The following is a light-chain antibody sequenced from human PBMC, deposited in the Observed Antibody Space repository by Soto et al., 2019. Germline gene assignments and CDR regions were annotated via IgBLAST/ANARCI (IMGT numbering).Light chain of an antibody. CDR1: SSDVGGYNY. CDR2: DVS. J-gene: IGLJ1*01. Sequence: QSALTQPRSVSGSPGQSVTISCTGTSSDVGGYNYVSWYQQHTGKAPKLMIYDVSKRPSGVPDRFSGSKSGNTASLTISGLQAEDDADYYCCSYAGSSTNVFGTGTKLTVL. V-gene: IGLV2-11*01. CDR3: CSYAGSSTNV.